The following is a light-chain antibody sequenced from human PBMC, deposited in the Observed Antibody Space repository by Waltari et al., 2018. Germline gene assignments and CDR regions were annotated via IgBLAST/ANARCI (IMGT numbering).Light chain of an antibody. J-gene: IGLJ2*01. Sequence: QSVLTQPPSASGTPGQRVTIPCSGRTSNLGSNTLSGYQQLPGTAPKLLIYTDDQRPSGVPDRFSGSKSGTSASLAISGPQSEDEAHYHCSAWDDNLNGVIFGGGTKLTVL. V-gene: IGLV1-44*01. CDR2: TDD. CDR1: TSNLGSNT. CDR3: SAWDDNLNGVI.